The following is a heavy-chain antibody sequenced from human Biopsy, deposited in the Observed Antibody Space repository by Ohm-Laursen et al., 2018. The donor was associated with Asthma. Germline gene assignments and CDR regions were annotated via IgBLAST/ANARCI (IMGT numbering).Heavy chain of an antibody. V-gene: IGHV1-69*13. Sequence: SVKVSCKASGGSFSSNSINWVRQAPGQGLECMGRIIPIFGPTNYAQKFQGRVTISADDSTSTAYMELSSLSSEDTALYYCARGPEYVRSSGALDYWGQGTLVTVSS. CDR1: GGSFSSNS. CDR2: IIPIFGPT. CDR3: ARGPEYVRSSGALDY. D-gene: IGHD2-2*01. J-gene: IGHJ4*02.